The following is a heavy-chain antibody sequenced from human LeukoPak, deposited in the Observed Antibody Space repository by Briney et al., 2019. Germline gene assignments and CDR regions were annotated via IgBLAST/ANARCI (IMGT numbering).Heavy chain of an antibody. V-gene: IGHV4-39*07. CDR2: IYYSGTT. CDR3: ARDFSSSSTVYYYYYMDV. Sequence: SETLSLTCTVSGGSISSRTCYWGWIRQPPGKGLEWIGSIYYSGTTYYNPSLKGRVTISVDTSKNQFSLKLSSVTAADTAVYYCARDFSSSSTVYYYYYMDVWGKGTTVTISS. J-gene: IGHJ6*03. CDR1: GGSISSRTCY. D-gene: IGHD6-6*01.